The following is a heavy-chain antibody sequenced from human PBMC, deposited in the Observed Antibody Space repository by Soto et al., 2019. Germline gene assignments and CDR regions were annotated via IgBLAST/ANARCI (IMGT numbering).Heavy chain of an antibody. Sequence: QVQLVQSGAEVKRPGSSVKVSCKASGDPFSFYSINWVRQAPGLGLEWMGRVNPILSMSNYAQRFQGRVTMTADKSTSTAYMELSGLRSEDTAMYYCATSYGSGYRAFDYWGQGALVTVS. V-gene: IGHV1-69*04. D-gene: IGHD3-10*01. CDR2: VNPILSMS. J-gene: IGHJ4*02. CDR1: GDPFSFYS. CDR3: ATSYGSGYRAFDY.